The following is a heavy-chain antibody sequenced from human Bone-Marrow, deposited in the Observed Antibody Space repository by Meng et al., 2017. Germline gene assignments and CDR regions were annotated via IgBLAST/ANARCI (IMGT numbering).Heavy chain of an antibody. CDR1: GYTFTGYY. CDR3: TRGVLKTVTGDH. D-gene: IGHD4-11*01. V-gene: IGHV1-2*02. J-gene: IGHJ4*02. Sequence: ASVKVSCKASGYTFTGYYMHWVRQAPGQGLEWMGWINPNSGGTNYAQKFQGRVTMTRDTSISTAYMELRRLTSDDTAVYYCTRGVLKTVTGDHWGQGTLVTVSS. CDR2: INPNSGGT.